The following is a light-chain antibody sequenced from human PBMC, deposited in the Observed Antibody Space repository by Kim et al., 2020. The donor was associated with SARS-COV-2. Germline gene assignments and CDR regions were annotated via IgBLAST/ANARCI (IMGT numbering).Light chain of an antibody. CDR2: GAS. CDR3: QQYGSSPLT. V-gene: IGKV3-20*01. CDR1: QSVSSGY. Sequence: SPGGRATLSCRASQSVSSGYLAWYQQKPGQAPRLLIYGASSRATGIPDRFSGSGSGTDFTLTISRLEPEDFAVYYCQQYGSSPLTFGGGTKVDIK. J-gene: IGKJ4*01.